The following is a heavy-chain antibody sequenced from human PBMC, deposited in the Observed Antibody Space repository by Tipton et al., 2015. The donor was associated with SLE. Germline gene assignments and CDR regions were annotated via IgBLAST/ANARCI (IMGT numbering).Heavy chain of an antibody. J-gene: IGHJ3*02. CDR2: IYPGDSDT. D-gene: IGHD6-19*01. CDR3: ARHRGSGWPDAFDI. CDR1: GYNFNIYW. Sequence: QLVQSGAEVEKPGESLKISCKASGYNFNIYWIGWVRQMPGKGLEWMGIIYPGDSDTRYSPSFQGQVTISADKSISTAYLQWSSLKASATAMYYCARHRGSGWPDAFDIWGQGTMVTVSS. V-gene: IGHV5-51*01.